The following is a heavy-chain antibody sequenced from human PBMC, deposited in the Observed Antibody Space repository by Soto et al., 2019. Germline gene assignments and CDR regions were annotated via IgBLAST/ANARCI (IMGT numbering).Heavy chain of an antibody. CDR2: INAGNGNT. D-gene: IGHD5-18*01. V-gene: IGHV1-3*01. J-gene: IGHJ5*02. CDR1: GNNFISFG. CDR3: ARETYSLNCFDP. Sequence: ASVKAYCKASGNNFISFGMNWVQQEPGQRLEWRGWINAGNGNTKYSQKFQGRVTITRDTSASTAYMELSSLRSEDTAVYYCARETYSLNCFDPWGQGTLVTVSP.